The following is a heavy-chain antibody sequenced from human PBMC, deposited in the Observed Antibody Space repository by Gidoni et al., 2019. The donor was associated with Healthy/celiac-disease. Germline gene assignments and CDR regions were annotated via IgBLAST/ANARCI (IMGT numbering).Heavy chain of an antibody. CDR1: GFTFMSYS. CDR2: SSSSSSTI. V-gene: IGHV3-48*02. D-gene: IGHD3-9*01. J-gene: IGHJ4*02. CDR3: ARETTYYDILTGYYAEKSFDY. Sequence: EVQLVESGGGLVQPGGSLRLSCSASGFTFMSYSMNWGRQAPGKGLEWVSYSSSSSSTIYYADSVKGRFTISRDNAKNSLYLQMNSLRDEDTAVYYCARETTYYDILTGYYAEKSFDYWGQGTLVTVSS.